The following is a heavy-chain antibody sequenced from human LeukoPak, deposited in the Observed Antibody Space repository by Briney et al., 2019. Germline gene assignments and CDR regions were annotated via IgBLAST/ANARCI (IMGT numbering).Heavy chain of an antibody. CDR1: GFTLSDYW. CDR3: ARDLTDCSSTSCFYYMDV. Sequence: GGSLRLSCAASGFTLSDYWMSWVRQAPGKGLEWMANIKQDGSEKYYVYSVKGRFTISRDNAKNSLYLQMNSLRAEDTAVYYCARDLTDCSSTSCFYYMDVWGKGTTVTVSS. D-gene: IGHD2-2*01. CDR2: IKQDGSEK. J-gene: IGHJ6*03. V-gene: IGHV3-7*01.